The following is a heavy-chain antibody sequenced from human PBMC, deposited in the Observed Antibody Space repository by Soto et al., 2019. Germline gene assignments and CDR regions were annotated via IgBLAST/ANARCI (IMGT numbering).Heavy chain of an antibody. V-gene: IGHV3-23*01. D-gene: IGHD2-21*01. CDR3: ARDRDIVVVIAYDSFDI. Sequence: EVQLLESGGGLIQPGGPLRPACAASVFPFRSYAMNWVPQAPGKGLVGVPAISDSGSSTYSADPVKVRFTISRDNVKNTLCLQMNSPRAEDTVLYYWARDRDIVVVIAYDSFDISVQGTIVTDSS. CDR1: VFPFRSYA. CDR2: ISDSGSST. J-gene: IGHJ3*02.